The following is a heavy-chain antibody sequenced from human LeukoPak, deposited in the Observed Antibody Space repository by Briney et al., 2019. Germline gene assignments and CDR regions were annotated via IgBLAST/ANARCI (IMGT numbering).Heavy chain of an antibody. CDR2: IYSGGST. Sequence: GGSLRLSCAASGFTVSSNYMSWVRRAPGKGLEWVSVIYSGGSTYYADSVKGRFTISRDNPKNTLYLQMNSLRAEDTAVYYCASRRYYYDSSVDYWGQGTLVTVSS. CDR1: GFTVSSNY. J-gene: IGHJ4*02. CDR3: ASRRYYYDSSVDY. D-gene: IGHD3-22*01. V-gene: IGHV3-53*01.